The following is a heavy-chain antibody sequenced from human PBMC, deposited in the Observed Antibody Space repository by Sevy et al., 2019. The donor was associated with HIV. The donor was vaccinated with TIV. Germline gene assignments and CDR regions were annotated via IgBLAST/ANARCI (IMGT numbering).Heavy chain of an antibody. D-gene: IGHD5-12*01. CDR3: AREHVDIVATTRAYYYYGMDV. CDR1: GGSISSGDYY. Sequence: SETLSLTCTVSGGSISSGDYYWSWIRQPPGKGLEWIGYIYYSGSTYYNPSLKSRVTISVDTSKNQFSLKLSSVTAADTAVYYCAREHVDIVATTRAYYYYGMDVWGQGTTVTVSS. CDR2: IYYSGST. J-gene: IGHJ6*02. V-gene: IGHV4-30-4*01.